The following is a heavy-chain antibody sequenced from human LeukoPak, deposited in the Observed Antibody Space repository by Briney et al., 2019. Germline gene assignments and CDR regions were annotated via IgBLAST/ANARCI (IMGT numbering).Heavy chain of an antibody. CDR2: ISHSGTT. D-gene: IGHD2-2*01. CDR1: GYSISSDYF. V-gene: IGHV4-38-2*02. CDR3: VRDIGQLRSGY. Sequence: SETLSLTCVVSGYSISSDYFWGWIRQPPGKGLEWIGTISHSGTTFYKPSLKTRITISLDTSKNQFSLKMNSVTAADTAVYYCVRDIGQLRSGYWGQGTLVTVSS. J-gene: IGHJ4*02.